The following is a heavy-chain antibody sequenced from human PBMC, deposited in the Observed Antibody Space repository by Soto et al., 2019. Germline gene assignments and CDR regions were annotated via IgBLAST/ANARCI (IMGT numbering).Heavy chain of an antibody. CDR2: TYHSGGT. CDR3: ARDSLSGYYFDF. D-gene: IGHD3-22*01. J-gene: IGHJ4*02. V-gene: IGHV4-30-2*06. CDR1: GDSISSGGYS. Sequence: QLQLQESGSGLVKPSQTLSLTCVVSGDSISSGGYSWNWIRQSPGKGLEWIGHTYHSGGTLYNPSLDSRVTISVDKSKNQFSLRLTSVTAADTAVYYCARDSLSGYYFDFGGQGTLVTVSS.